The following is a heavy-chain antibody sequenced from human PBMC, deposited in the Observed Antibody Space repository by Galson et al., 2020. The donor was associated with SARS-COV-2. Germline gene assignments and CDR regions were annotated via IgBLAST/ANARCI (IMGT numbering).Heavy chain of an antibody. CDR3: ARVIRTIFGVVTHFDY. J-gene: IGHJ4*02. Sequence: SETLSLTCTVSGGSISSGGYYWSWIRQHPGTGLEWIGYIYSSGRTYYNPSLKSRVTISVDTSKNQFSLKLSSVTAADTAVYYCARVIRTIFGVVTHFDYWGQGTLVTVSS. V-gene: IGHV4-31*03. CDR1: GGSISSGGYY. CDR2: IYSSGRT. D-gene: IGHD3-3*01.